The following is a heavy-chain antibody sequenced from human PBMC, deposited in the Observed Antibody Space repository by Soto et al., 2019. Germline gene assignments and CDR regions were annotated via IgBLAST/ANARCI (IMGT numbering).Heavy chain of an antibody. CDR1: GGSISSYY. CDR2: IYYSGST. Sequence: QAQLQESGPGLVKPSETLSLTCTVSGGSISSYYWSWIRQPPGKGLEWIGYIYYSGSTNYNPSLKSRVTISVDTSKNQFSLKLSSVTAADTAVYYCARRYGSAFDIWGQGTMVTVSS. V-gene: IGHV4-59*01. J-gene: IGHJ3*02. CDR3: ARRYGSAFDI. D-gene: IGHD3-10*01.